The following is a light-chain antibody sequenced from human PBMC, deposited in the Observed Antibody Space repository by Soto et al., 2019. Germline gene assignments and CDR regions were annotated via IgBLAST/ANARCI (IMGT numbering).Light chain of an antibody. CDR1: QIISTY. V-gene: IGKV1-39*01. CDR2: NAS. Sequence: DIQLTQYPSSLSASVGDTVTITCRASQIISTYLLWYHQKPGRAPNLLIYNASTLHSGVPSKFSGSGSGTDFTLTISGLQPEDFATYHCQQTYSDISFGGGTKVE. J-gene: IGKJ4*01. CDR3: QQTYSDIS.